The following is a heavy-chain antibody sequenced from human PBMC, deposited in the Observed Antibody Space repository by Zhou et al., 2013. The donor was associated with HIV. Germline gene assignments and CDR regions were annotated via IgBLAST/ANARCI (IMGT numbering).Heavy chain of an antibody. Sequence: QVQLVQSGAEVKKPGTSVKVSCKASGYTFTSYYMHWVRQARGQGLEWMGYIDPTTGRTNIAQNFQGRVTMTSDTSISTAYMELRSLRSDDTAVYYCARDFWSGYFSPYFDYWGQGTLVTVSS. CDR1: GYTFTSYY. D-gene: IGHD3-3*01. V-gene: IGHV1-2*02. CDR3: ARDFWSGYFSPYFDY. CDR2: IDPTTGRT. J-gene: IGHJ4*02.